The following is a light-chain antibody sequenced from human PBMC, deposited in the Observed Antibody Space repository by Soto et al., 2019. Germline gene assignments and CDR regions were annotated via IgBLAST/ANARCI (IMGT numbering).Light chain of an antibody. Sequence: QSALTQPASVSGSPGQSITISCTGTSSDVGSYDLVSWYQQHPGKAPKLMIYEANKRPSGVSSRFSGSKSGNTASLTISGLQADDEASYSCCSHAGGGTYVFGTGTRSPS. CDR1: SSDVGSYDL. V-gene: IGLV2-23*01. J-gene: IGLJ1*01. CDR2: EAN. CDR3: CSHAGGGTYV.